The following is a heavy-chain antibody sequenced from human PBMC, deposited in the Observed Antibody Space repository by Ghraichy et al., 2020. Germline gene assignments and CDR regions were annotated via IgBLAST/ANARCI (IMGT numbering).Heavy chain of an antibody. J-gene: IGHJ6*03. V-gene: IGHV4-59*02. D-gene: IGHD6-19*01. CDR1: DDSVNSYY. Sequence: SETLSLTCSVSDDSVNSYYWSWIRQPPGKGLEWIGYIYYNGATRYNPSLKSRVTMSIDTSKNQFSLQLRSVTAADTAVYYCARALEAGPYYYYMDVWGKGTTVTVSS. CDR3: ARALEAGPYYYYMDV. CDR2: IYYNGAT.